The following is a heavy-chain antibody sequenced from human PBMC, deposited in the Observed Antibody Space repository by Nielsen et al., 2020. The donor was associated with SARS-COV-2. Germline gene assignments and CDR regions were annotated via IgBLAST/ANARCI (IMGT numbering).Heavy chain of an antibody. CDR1: GFTFSSYA. CDR2: ISGSGGST. CDR3: GRSEQWLVLGYFDY. V-gene: IGHV3-23*01. Sequence: GGSLRLSCAASGFTFSSYAMSWVRQAPGKGLEWVSAISGSGGSTYYADSVKGRFTISRDNSKNTLYLQMNSLRAEDTAVYYCGRSEQWLVLGYFDYWGQGTLVTVSS. D-gene: IGHD6-19*01. J-gene: IGHJ4*02.